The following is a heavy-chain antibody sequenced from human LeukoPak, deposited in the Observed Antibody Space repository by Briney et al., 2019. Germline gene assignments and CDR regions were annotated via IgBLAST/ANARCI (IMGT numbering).Heavy chain of an antibody. CDR3: AKDWYYDFWSGYWSYTDY. D-gene: IGHD3-3*01. CDR1: GFTFSSYA. CDR2: ISGSGGST. Sequence: GGSLRLSCAASGFTFSSYAMSWVRQAPGKGLEWVSAISGSGGSTYYADSVKGRFTISRDNSKNTLYLQMNSLRAEDTAVYYCAKDWYYDFWSGYWSYTDYWGQGTLVTVSS. J-gene: IGHJ4*02. V-gene: IGHV3-23*01.